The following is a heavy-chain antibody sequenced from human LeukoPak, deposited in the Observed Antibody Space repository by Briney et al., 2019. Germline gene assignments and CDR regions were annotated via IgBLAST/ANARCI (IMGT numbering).Heavy chain of an antibody. V-gene: IGHV1-69*06. D-gene: IGHD6-19*01. Sequence: ASVKVSCKASGGTFSSYAISWVRQAPGQGLEWMGGIIPIFGTANYAQKFQGRVTITADKSTSTAYMELSSLRSEDTAVYYCASREGRIAVAGFDYWGRGPLVTVSS. CDR2: IIPIFGTA. CDR3: ASREGRIAVAGFDY. J-gene: IGHJ4*02. CDR1: GGTFSSYA.